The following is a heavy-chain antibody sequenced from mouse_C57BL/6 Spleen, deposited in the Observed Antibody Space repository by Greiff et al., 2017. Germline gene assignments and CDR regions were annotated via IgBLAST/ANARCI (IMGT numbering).Heavy chain of an antibody. Sequence: VQLQQPGAELVRPGSSVKLSCKASGYTFTSYWMDWVKQRPGQGLEWIGNIYPSDSETHYNQKFKDKATLTVDKSSSTAYMQLSSLTSEDSAVYYCARVGDGNYGAYWGQGTLVTVSA. V-gene: IGHV1-61*01. D-gene: IGHD2-1*01. J-gene: IGHJ3*01. CDR2: IYPSDSET. CDR3: ARVGDGNYGAY. CDR1: GYTFTSYW.